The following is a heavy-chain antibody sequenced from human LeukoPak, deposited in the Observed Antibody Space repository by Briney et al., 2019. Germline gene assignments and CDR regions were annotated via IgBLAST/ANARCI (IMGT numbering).Heavy chain of an antibody. Sequence: GGSLRLSCAASGFTFSSYSMNWVRQAPGKGLEWVSSISSSSSYIYYADSVKGRFTISRDNAKNSLYLQMNSLRAEDTAVYYCARDKRQQLVSYYYYYMDVWGKGTTVTVSS. V-gene: IGHV3-21*01. D-gene: IGHD6-13*01. CDR3: ARDKRQQLVSYYYYYMDV. CDR2: ISSSSSYI. J-gene: IGHJ6*03. CDR1: GFTFSSYS.